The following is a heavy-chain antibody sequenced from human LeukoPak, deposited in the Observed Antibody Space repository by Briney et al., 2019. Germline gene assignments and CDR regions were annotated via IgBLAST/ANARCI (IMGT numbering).Heavy chain of an antibody. CDR2: ISSSGNTI. D-gene: IGHD5-18*01. J-gene: IGHJ4*02. Sequence: PGWSLRLSCAASGFTFSDYYMRWIRQAPGKGLEWVSYISSSGNTIYYADSVKGRFTISRDNAKNSLYVQMNSLRAEDTAVYYCARGVSGYSYGSRFDYWGQGTLVTVSS. CDR1: GFTFSDYY. CDR3: ARGVSGYSYGSRFDY. V-gene: IGHV3-11*01.